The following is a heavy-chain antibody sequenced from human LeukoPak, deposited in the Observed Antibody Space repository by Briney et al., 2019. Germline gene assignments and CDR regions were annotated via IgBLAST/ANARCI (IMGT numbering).Heavy chain of an antibody. V-gene: IGHV4-34*01. CDR1: GVSFSGYY. CDR2: INHSGST. Sequence: SETLSLTCAVYGVSFSGYYWSWIRQPPGKGLEWIGEINHSGSTNYNPSLKSRVTISVDTSKNQFSLKLSSVTAADTAVYYCARRRITMVRGAHGGMDVWGKGTTVTVSS. CDR3: ARRRITMVRGAHGGMDV. D-gene: IGHD3-10*01. J-gene: IGHJ6*04.